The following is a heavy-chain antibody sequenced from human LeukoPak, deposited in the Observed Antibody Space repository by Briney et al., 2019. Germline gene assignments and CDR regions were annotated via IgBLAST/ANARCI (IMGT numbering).Heavy chain of an antibody. CDR1: GFTLISYG. Sequence: GGSLRLSCAAPGFTLISYGMPGVRQAPGKGLEWVAVIWYDGSNKYYADSVKGRFTISRDNSKNTLYLQMNSLRAEDTAVYYCARDSSGYFGDWGQGTLVTVSS. D-gene: IGHD3-22*01. CDR2: IWYDGSNK. V-gene: IGHV3-33*01. CDR3: ARDSSGYFGD. J-gene: IGHJ4*02.